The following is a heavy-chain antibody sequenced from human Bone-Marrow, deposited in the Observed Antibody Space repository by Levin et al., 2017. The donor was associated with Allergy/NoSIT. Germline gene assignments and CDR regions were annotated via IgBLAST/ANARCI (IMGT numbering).Heavy chain of an antibody. Sequence: QTGGSLRLSCGASGFTFRDYWMSWVRQAPRQGLEWVANIKYDGSEEYYDASVKGRFTISRDNANNSLFLQMDSLSAEDTAVYYCVLGGWYGNSGYPDRVFDYWGQGTLVTVSS. V-gene: IGHV3-7*01. CDR3: VLGGWYGNSGYPDRVFDY. D-gene: IGHD3-22*01. CDR2: IKYDGSEE. CDR1: GFTFRDYW. J-gene: IGHJ4*02.